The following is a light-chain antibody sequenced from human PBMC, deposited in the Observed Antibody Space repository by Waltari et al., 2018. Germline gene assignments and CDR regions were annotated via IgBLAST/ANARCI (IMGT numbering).Light chain of an antibody. CDR2: DDN. Sequence: SYVLTQPPSASVAPGKTATIAGGGNNVGGKSVQWYQQKPGQAPVLVVHDDNARPSGIPDRFSGSNSGDTATLTISRVEVGDEADYYCQVWDSSPETVVFGGGTKLTVL. CDR3: QVWDSSPETVV. CDR1: NVGGKS. J-gene: IGLJ2*01. V-gene: IGLV3-21*01.